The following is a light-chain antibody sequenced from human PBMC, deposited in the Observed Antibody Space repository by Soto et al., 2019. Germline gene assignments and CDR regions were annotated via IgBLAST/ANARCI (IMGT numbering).Light chain of an antibody. J-gene: IGKJ5*01. V-gene: IGKV1-39*01. Sequence: DIQMTQSPSSLAASVGDRVTITCRASQRISGYVNWYQQKPGEAPKLLIYDASTLQSGVSSRFSGSESGTDFTLVISSLQPEDSATYYCQQSYSNFPITFGQGTRLAIK. CDR2: DAS. CDR3: QQSYSNFPIT. CDR1: QRISGY.